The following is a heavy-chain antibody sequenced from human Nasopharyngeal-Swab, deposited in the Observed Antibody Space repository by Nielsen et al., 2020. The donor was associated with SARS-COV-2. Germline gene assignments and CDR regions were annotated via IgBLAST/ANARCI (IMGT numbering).Heavy chain of an antibody. Sequence: RQAAGTGLEWVANIKQDGSEKYYVDSVKGRFTISRDNAKNSLYLQMNSLRAEDTAVYYCARRRLRLSYYYYGMDVWGQGTTVTVSS. V-gene: IGHV3-7*01. J-gene: IGHJ6*02. D-gene: IGHD4-17*01. CDR2: IKQDGSEK. CDR3: ARRRLRLSYYYYGMDV.